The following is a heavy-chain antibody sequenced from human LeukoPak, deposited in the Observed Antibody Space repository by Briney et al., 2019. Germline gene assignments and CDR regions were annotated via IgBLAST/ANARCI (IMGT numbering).Heavy chain of an antibody. CDR2: INSDGSST. Sequence: PGGSLRLSCAASGFTFSSYWIHWVRQAPGKGLVWVSRINSDGSSTSYADSVKGRFTISRDNAKNTLYLQMNSLRAEDTAVYYCARDITGTTKYYYYYGMDVWGQGTTVTVSS. D-gene: IGHD1-20*01. V-gene: IGHV3-74*01. CDR1: GFTFSSYW. J-gene: IGHJ6*02. CDR3: ARDITGTTKYYYYYGMDV.